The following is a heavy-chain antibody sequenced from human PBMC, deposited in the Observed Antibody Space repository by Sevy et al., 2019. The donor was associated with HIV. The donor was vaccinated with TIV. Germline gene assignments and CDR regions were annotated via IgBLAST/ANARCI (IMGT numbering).Heavy chain of an antibody. D-gene: IGHD2-2*03. Sequence: GGSLRLSCAASGFTFSDYYMSWIRQAPGKGLEWVSYISSSGSTIYCADSVKGRFTISRDNAKNSLYLQMNSLRAEDTAVYYCARGGGYCSSTSCPLTYYYGMDVWGQGTTVTVSS. J-gene: IGHJ6*02. V-gene: IGHV3-11*01. CDR3: ARGGGYCSSTSCPLTYYYGMDV. CDR1: GFTFSDYY. CDR2: ISSSGSTI.